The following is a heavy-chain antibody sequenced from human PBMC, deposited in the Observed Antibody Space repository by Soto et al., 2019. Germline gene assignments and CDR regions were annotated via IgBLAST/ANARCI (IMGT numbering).Heavy chain of an antibody. CDR3: ATSVRVGVRDAFDI. CDR1: GYTFTSYD. V-gene: IGHV1-8*01. Sequence: ASVKVSCKASGYTFTSYDINWVRQATGQGLEWMGWMNPNSGNTGYAQKFQGRVTMTRNTSISTAYMELRNLRSDDTAVYYCATSVRVGVRDAFDIWGQGTMVTVSS. CDR2: MNPNSGNT. J-gene: IGHJ3*02. D-gene: IGHD1-26*01.